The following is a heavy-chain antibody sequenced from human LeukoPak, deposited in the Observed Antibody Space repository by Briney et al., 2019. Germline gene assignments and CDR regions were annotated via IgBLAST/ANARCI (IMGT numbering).Heavy chain of an antibody. D-gene: IGHD6-13*01. CDR2: IIPILGIA. CDR1: GGTFSSYA. CDR3: ARKMYSSSWSRPGAFDI. Sequence: SVKVSCKASGGTFSSYAISWVRQAPGQGLEWMGRIIPILGIANYAQKFQGRVTITADKSTSTAYMELSSLRSEDTAVYYCARKMYSSSWSRPGAFDIWGQGTMVTVSS. V-gene: IGHV1-69*04. J-gene: IGHJ3*02.